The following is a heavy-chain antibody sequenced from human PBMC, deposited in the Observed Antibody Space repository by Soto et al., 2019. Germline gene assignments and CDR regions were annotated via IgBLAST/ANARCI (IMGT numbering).Heavy chain of an antibody. CDR3: ATQATRLGYCSSTSCYGYYYGMDV. V-gene: IGHV5-10-1*01. CDR2: IDPSDSYT. Sequence: GESLKISCKGSGYSFSSYWISWVRQMPGKGLEWMGRIDPSDSYTNYSPSFQGHVTISADKSISTAYLQWSSLKASDTAMYYCATQATRLGYCSSTSCYGYYYGMDVWGQGTTVTVSS. CDR1: GYSFSSYW. J-gene: IGHJ6*02. D-gene: IGHD2-2*01.